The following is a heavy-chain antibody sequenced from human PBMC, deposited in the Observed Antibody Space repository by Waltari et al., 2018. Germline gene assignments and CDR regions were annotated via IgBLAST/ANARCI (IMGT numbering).Heavy chain of an antibody. J-gene: IGHJ3*02. CDR3: ARESGEWDPTRVGSAFDI. CDR1: GGTFRSYA. D-gene: IGHD1-26*01. CDR2: IIPILCIA. Sequence: QVQLVQSGAAVKKPGSSVKVSCTASGGTFRSYAISWVRPAPGTGFEWMGGIIPILCIANYAQKFQGRVTITADKSTSTAYMELSSLRSEDTAVYYCARESGEWDPTRVGSAFDIWGQGTMVTVSS. V-gene: IGHV1-69*10.